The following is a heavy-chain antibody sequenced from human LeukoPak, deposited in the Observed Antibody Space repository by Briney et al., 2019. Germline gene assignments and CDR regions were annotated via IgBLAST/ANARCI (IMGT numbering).Heavy chain of an antibody. CDR3: AREDREYSYGYDY. J-gene: IGHJ4*02. CDR1: GYTFTGYD. D-gene: IGHD5-18*01. Sequence: ASVKVSCKASGYTFTGYDINWVRQATGQGLEWMGWMNPNSGNTGYAQKFQGRVIMTRDTSMTTAYMELRSLRSDDTAVYYCAREDREYSYGYDYWGQGTLVTVSS. V-gene: IGHV1-8*01. CDR2: MNPNSGNT.